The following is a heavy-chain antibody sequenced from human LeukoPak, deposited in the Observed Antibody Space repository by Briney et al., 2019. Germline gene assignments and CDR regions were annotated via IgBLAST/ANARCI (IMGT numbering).Heavy chain of an antibody. V-gene: IGHV3-30*19. J-gene: IGHJ5*02. CDR2: ISYDGSNK. CDR1: GFTFSSYG. Sequence: GGSLRLSCAASGFTFSSYGMHWVRQAPGKGLEWVAVISYDGSNKYYADSVKGRFTISRDNSKNTLYLQMNSLRAEDTAVYYCVRGRELLREWFDPWGQGTLVTVSS. D-gene: IGHD1-26*01. CDR3: VRGRELLREWFDP.